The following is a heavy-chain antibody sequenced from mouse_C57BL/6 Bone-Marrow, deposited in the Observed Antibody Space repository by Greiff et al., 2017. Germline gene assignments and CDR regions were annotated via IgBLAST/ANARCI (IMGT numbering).Heavy chain of an antibody. CDR2: ISNGGGST. D-gene: IGHD2-4*01. CDR3: ARGGIYYDCGDFDY. Sequence: EVHLVESGGGLVQPGGSLKLSCAASGFTFSDYYMYWVRQTPEKRLEWVAYISNGGGSTYYPDTVKGRFTISRDNAKNTLYLQMSRLKSEDTAMYYCARGGIYYDCGDFDYWGQGTTLTVSS. CDR1: GFTFSDYY. J-gene: IGHJ2*01. V-gene: IGHV5-12*01.